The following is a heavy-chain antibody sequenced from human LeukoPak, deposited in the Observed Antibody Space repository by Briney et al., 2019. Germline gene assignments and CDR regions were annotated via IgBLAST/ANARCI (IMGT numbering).Heavy chain of an antibody. Sequence: ASVKVSCKASGYTFTAYYIHWVRQAPGQGLEWMGWIDPNSGGTNFAQKFQGRVIMTRDTSTSTAYMELSRLRFDDTAFYYCARGGSTFIGPLNDWGQGARVTVSS. D-gene: IGHD3-16*01. CDR2: IDPNSGGT. J-gene: IGHJ4*02. CDR1: GYTFTAYY. V-gene: IGHV1-2*02. CDR3: ARGGSTFIGPLND.